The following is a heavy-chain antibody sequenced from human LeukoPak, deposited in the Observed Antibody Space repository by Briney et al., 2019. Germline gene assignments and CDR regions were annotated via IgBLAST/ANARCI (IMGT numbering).Heavy chain of an antibody. CDR2: ISSSSYI. J-gene: IGHJ4*02. V-gene: IGHV3-21*01. Sequence: GGSLRLSCAASGFAFSSYSMNWVRQAPGKGLEWVSSISSSSYIYYADSVKGRFTISRDNAKNSLYLQMNSLRAEDTAVYYCARDINTAMVYWGQGTLVTVSS. CDR3: ARDINTAMVY. CDR1: GFAFSSYS. D-gene: IGHD5-18*01.